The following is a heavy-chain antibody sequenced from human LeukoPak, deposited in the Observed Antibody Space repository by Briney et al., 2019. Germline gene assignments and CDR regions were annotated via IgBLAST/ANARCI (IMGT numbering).Heavy chain of an antibody. CDR3: AKGRGYCTGGSCYSDY. CDR2: ISGSDGST. V-gene: IGHV3-23*01. D-gene: IGHD2-15*01. CDR1: GFTFSNYA. J-gene: IGHJ4*02. Sequence: GGSLRLSCAASGFTFSNYAMSWVRQAPGRGLEWVSTISGSDGSTYYADSVKGRFTISRDNSKNTLYLQMNSLRVEDTAIYYCAKGRGYCTGGSCYSDYWGQGTLVTVSS.